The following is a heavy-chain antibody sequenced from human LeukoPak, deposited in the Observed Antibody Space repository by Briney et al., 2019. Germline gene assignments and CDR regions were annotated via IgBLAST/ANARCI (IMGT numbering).Heavy chain of an antibody. V-gene: IGHV1-2*02. CDR3: ARSQHNTFDP. D-gene: IGHD1-1*01. CDR1: GYTFTGNY. CDR2: INPKSGDT. Sequence: ASVKVSCKTSGYTFTGNYMHWVRQAPGQGLEWMGWINPKSGDTKYAQKFHGRVTVTRDASSSTSYLELSRLRSDDTAIYYCARSQHNTFDPWGRGTLVTVSS. J-gene: IGHJ5*02.